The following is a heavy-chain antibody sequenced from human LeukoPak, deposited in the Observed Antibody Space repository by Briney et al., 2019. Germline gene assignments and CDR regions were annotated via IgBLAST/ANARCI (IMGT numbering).Heavy chain of an antibody. V-gene: IGHV5-51*01. CDR2: IYPGDSDT. CDR3: ARHYCSGGSCHENYFDY. CDR1: GYSFTSYW. J-gene: IGHJ4*02. D-gene: IGHD2-15*01. Sequence: PGESLKISCKGSGYSFTSYWIGWVRQMPGKGLEWMGIIYPGDSDTRYSPSFQGQVTISADKSISTAYLQWSSLKASDTAMYYCARHYCSGGSCHENYFDYWGQGTLVTVSS.